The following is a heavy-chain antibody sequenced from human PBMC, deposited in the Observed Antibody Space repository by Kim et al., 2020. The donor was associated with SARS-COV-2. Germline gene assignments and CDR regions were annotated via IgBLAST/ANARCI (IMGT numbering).Heavy chain of an antibody. V-gene: IGHV3-7*03. CDR1: GFTFSNYW. Sequence: GGSLRLSCAASGFTFSNYWMSWVRQAPGKGLEWLGNIKQDGSEKYYVDSVKGRFTISRDNAKNSLYLQMNSLRAEDTAVYYCRGSGDGFDIWGQGTMVTVSS. J-gene: IGHJ3*02. CDR3: RGSGDGFDI. CDR2: IKQDGSEK. D-gene: IGHD2-15*01.